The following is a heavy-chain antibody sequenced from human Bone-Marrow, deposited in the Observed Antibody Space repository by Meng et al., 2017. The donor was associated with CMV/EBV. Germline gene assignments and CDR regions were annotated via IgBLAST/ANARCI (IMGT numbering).Heavy chain of an antibody. Sequence: GGSLRLSCAASGFTFSSYAMSWVRQAPGKGLEWVSGISTSGSSTYYADSVKGRFTISRDNSRNTLYLQVLSLRAEDTAVYYCARVRSTFFVPAGTFAYWGQGTRVTGSS. CDR3: ARVRSTFFVPAGTFAY. CDR1: GFTFSSYA. CDR2: ISTSGSST. V-gene: IGHV3-23*01. D-gene: IGHD6-13*01. J-gene: IGHJ4*01.